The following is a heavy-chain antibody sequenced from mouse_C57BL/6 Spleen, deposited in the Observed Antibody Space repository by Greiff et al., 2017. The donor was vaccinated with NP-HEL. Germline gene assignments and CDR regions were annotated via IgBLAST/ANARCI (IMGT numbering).Heavy chain of an antibody. CDR1: GYAFTNYL. CDR2: INPGSGGT. CDR3: ARGGYSLYYYAMDY. D-gene: IGHD2-3*01. Sequence: QVQLQQSGAELVRPGTSVKLSCKASGYAFTNYLIEWVKQRPGQGLEWIGVINPGSGGTNYNEKFKGKATLTADKSSSTAYMQLSSLTSEDSAVYFCARGGYSLYYYAMDYWGQGTSVTVSS. V-gene: IGHV1-54*01. J-gene: IGHJ4*01.